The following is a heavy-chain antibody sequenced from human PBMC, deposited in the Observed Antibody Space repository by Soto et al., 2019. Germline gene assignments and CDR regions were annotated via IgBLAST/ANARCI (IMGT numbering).Heavy chain of an antibody. J-gene: IGHJ5*02. CDR2: IYYSGST. CDR1: GGSISSGDYY. D-gene: IGHD6-13*01. Sequence: PSETLSLTCTVSGGSISSGDYYWSWIRQPPGKGLEWIGYIYYSGSTYYNPPLKSRVTISVDTSKNQFSLKLSSVTAADTAVYYCARVIGWPGRAAAGNQYNWFDPWGQGTRVTVAS. V-gene: IGHV4-30-4*01. CDR3: ARVIGWPGRAAAGNQYNWFDP.